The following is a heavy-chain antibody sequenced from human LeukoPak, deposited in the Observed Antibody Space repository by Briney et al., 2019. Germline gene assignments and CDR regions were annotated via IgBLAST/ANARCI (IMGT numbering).Heavy chain of an antibody. Sequence: GGSLRLSCAASGFTFSIYWMSWVRQAPGKGLEWVANIKQDGSEKYHVDSVKGRFTISRDNAKNSLYLQMNSLRAEDTAVYYCAREGRYCSGTSCSGHNWFDPWGQGTLVIVSS. J-gene: IGHJ5*02. CDR1: GFTFSIYW. V-gene: IGHV3-7*01. CDR2: IKQDGSEK. CDR3: AREGRYCSGTSCSGHNWFDP. D-gene: IGHD2-2*01.